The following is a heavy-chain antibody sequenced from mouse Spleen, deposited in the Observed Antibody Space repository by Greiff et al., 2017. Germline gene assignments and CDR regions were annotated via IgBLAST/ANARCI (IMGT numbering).Heavy chain of an antibody. Sequence: EVKLVESGGDLVKPGGSLKLSCAASGFTFSSYGMSWVRQTPDKRLEWVATISSGGSYTYYPDSVKGRFTISRDNAKNTLYLQMSSLKSEDTAMYYCARQWAAGYDAMDYWGQGTSVTVSS. CDR2: ISSGGSYT. CDR1: GFTFSSYG. J-gene: IGHJ4*01. V-gene: IGHV5-6*01. CDR3: ARQWAAGYDAMDY.